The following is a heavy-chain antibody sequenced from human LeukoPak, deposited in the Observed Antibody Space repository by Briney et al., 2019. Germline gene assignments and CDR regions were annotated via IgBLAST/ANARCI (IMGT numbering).Heavy chain of an antibody. CDR3: AATVGGNYFDY. J-gene: IGHJ4*02. Sequence: SETLSLTCAVSGYSISSGYYWGWIRQPPGKGLEWIGYIYYSGSTNYNPSLKSRVTISVDTSKNQFSLKLSSVTAADTAVYYCAATVGGNYFDYWGQGTLVTVSS. CDR1: GYSISSGYY. CDR2: IYYSGST. V-gene: IGHV4-61*01. D-gene: IGHD3-16*01.